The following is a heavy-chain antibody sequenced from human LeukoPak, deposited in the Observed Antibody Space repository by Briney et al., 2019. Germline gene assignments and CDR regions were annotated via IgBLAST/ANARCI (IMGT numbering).Heavy chain of an antibody. J-gene: IGHJ5*02. Sequence: GGSLGLSCAASGFTFSSYGMHWVRQAPGKGLEWVAFIRYDGSNKYYADSVKGRFTISRDNSKNTLYLQMNSLTAEDTAVYYCFDFPLVPAALGGFDPWGQGTLVTVSS. CDR3: FDFPLVPAALGGFDP. V-gene: IGHV3-30*02. D-gene: IGHD2-2*01. CDR2: IRYDGSNK. CDR1: GFTFSSYG.